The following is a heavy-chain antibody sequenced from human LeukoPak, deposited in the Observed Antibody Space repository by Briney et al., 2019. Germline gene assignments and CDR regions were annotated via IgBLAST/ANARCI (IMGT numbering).Heavy chain of an antibody. J-gene: IGHJ5*02. Sequence: PGGSLRLSCAASGFTFSNYPIHWVRQAPGKGLEFVSSTHSNGISTYYGNSVKGRFTVSRDNSKNTVYLQMGSLREEDMAVYYCARTQQWLATGGWYWFDTWGQGTLVTVSS. CDR1: GFTFSNYP. V-gene: IGHV3-64*01. D-gene: IGHD6-19*01. CDR2: THSNGIST. CDR3: ARTQQWLATGGWYWFDT.